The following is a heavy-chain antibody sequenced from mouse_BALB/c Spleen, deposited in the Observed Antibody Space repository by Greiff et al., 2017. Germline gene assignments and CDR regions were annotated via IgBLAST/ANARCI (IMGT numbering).Heavy chain of an antibody. CDR2: IYPGSGST. V-gene: IGHV1-77*01. CDR1: GYTFTDSD. CDR3: ARSYYGNYEGCAY. Sequence: QVQLKESGPELVKPGASVKMSCKASGYTFTDSDISWVKQRTGQGLEWIGEIYPGSGSTYYNEKFKGKATLTADKSSNTAYMQLSSLTSEDSAVYFCARSYYGNYEGCAYWGQGTLVTVSA. D-gene: IGHD2-10*01. J-gene: IGHJ3*01.